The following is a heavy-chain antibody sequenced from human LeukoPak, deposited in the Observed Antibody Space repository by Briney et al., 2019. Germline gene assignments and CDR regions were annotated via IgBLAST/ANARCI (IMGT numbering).Heavy chain of an antibody. CDR3: AKDAITIFRVGDNWFDP. Sequence: PGGSLRLSCAASGFTFSDYAMRWVRQARGKGLEWVSAISGRGTNTYYADSVKGRFNISRDNSKNTMYLQMNSLRAEDTAVYYCAKDAITIFRVGDNWFDPWGQGTLVTVSS. CDR2: ISGRGTNT. CDR1: GFTFSDYA. J-gene: IGHJ5*02. V-gene: IGHV3-23*01. D-gene: IGHD3-3*01.